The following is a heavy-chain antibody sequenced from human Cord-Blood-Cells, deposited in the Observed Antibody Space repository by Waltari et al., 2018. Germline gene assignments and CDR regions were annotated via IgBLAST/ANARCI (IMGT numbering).Heavy chain of an antibody. J-gene: IGHJ6*02. D-gene: IGHD6-6*01. Sequence: QVQLQESGPGLVKPSETLSLTCAVSGYSISSGYYWGWIRQPPGKGLEWIGSIYHSGSTYHHPSLKIRVTISVDTSKNQFSLKLSSVTAADTAVYYCARDGKVYSSSYYYYYYGMDVWGQGTTVTVSS. V-gene: IGHV4-38-2*02. CDR2: IYHSGST. CDR3: ARDGKVYSSSYYYYYYGMDV. CDR1: GYSISSGYY.